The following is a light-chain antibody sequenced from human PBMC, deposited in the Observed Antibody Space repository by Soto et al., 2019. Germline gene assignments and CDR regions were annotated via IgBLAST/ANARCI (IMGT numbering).Light chain of an antibody. V-gene: IGKV1-5*01. J-gene: IGKJ2*01. CDR3: QQYDSSSPT. CDR2: DAS. CDR1: QNISVW. Sequence: DIQMTQSPSTLSASVGDGVTITCRASQNISVWLAWYQQRPGKAPKFLIYDASNLETGVSSRFSGSGSGTEFTLTIRSLQPDDFATYYCQQYDSSSPTFGKGTKLAIK.